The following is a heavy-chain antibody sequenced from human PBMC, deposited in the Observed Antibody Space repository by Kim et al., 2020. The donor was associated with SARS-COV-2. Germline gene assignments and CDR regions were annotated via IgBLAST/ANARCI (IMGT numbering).Heavy chain of an antibody. CDR2: IYYSGST. V-gene: IGHV4-59*13. CDR1: GGSISSYY. D-gene: IGHD3-3*01. CDR3: ARDRGVGDWDAFDI. Sequence: SETLSLTCTVSGGSISSYYWSWIRQPPGKGLEWIGYIYYSGSTNYNPSLKSRVTISVDTSKNQFSLKLSSVTAADTAVYYCARDRGVGDWDAFDIWGQGTMVTVSS. J-gene: IGHJ3*02.